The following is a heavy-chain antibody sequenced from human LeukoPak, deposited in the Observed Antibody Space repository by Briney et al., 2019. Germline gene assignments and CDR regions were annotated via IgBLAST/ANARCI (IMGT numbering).Heavy chain of an antibody. CDR2: ISAYNGNT. CDR1: GYTFTSYG. Sequence: ASVKASCKASGYTFTSYGISWVRQAPGQGLEWMGRISAYNGNTNYAQKLQGRVTMTTDTSTSTAYMELRSLRSDDTAVYYCARAFGSSGRYAFDIWGQGTMVTVSS. J-gene: IGHJ3*02. CDR3: ARAFGSSGRYAFDI. V-gene: IGHV1-18*01. D-gene: IGHD6-19*01.